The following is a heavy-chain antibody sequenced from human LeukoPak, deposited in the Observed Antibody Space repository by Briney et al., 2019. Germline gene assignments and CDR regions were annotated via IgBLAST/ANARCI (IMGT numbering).Heavy chain of an antibody. CDR2: ISGSGGST. CDR3: AKDLLSTAMVRPYFDY. CDR1: GFTFSSYA. J-gene: IGHJ4*02. D-gene: IGHD5-18*01. V-gene: IGHV3-23*01. Sequence: GGSLRLSCAASGFTFSSYAMSWVRQAPGKGLEWVSAISGSGGSTYYADSVKGRFTISRDNSKNTLYLQMNSLRAEDTAVYYCAKDLLSTAMVRPYFDYWGQGTLVTVSS.